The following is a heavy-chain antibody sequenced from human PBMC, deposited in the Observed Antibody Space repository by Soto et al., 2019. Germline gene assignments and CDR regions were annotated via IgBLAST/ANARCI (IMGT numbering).Heavy chain of an antibody. CDR2: IYYSGST. CDR1: GGSINSNTYY. V-gene: IGHV4-39*01. Sequence: ASETLSLTCTVSGGSINSNTYYWGWIRQPPGKGLEWIGSIYYSGSTYYNPSLKSRVSISVDTSKNQFSLKLSSVTAADTAVYYCARRTGWAYWYFDLWGRGTLVTVSS. CDR3: ARRTGWAYWYFDL. J-gene: IGHJ2*01. D-gene: IGHD2-8*02.